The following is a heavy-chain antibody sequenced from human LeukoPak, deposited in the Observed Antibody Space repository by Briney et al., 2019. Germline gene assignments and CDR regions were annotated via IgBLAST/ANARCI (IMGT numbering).Heavy chain of an antibody. CDR3: ARGVYDYVWGSYRFPNWFDP. Sequence: SETLSLTCTVSGGSISSSSYYWGWIRQPPGKGLEWIGNIYYSGRTYYNPSLKSRVAISVDTSKNQFSLKLTSVTAADTAVYYCARGVYDYVWGSYRFPNWFDPWGQGTLVTVSS. CDR2: IYYSGRT. CDR1: GGSISSSSYY. J-gene: IGHJ5*02. V-gene: IGHV4-39*01. D-gene: IGHD3-16*02.